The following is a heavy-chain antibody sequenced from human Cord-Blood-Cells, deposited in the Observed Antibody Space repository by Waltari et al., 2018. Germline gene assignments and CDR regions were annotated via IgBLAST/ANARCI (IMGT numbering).Heavy chain of an antibody. CDR3: HITGTTYAFDI. Sequence: QVQLVESGGGVVQPGRSLRLSCAASGFTFSSYGMHWVRQAPGKGLEWVAVIWYDGSNKYYADSVKGRFTISRDNSKNTLYLQMNSLRAEDTAVYYCHITGTTYAFDIWGQGTMVTVSS. CDR1: GFTFSSYG. V-gene: IGHV3-33*01. CDR2: IWYDGSNK. J-gene: IGHJ3*02. D-gene: IGHD1-7*01.